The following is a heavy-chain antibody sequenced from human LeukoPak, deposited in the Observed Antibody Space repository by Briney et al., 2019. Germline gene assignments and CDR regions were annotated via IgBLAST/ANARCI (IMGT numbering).Heavy chain of an antibody. CDR3: ASLNYDSSGYFNNY. CDR1: GFTFSSYG. Sequence: HSGGSLRLSCAASGFTFSSYGMHWVRQAPGKGLEWVAFIRYDGSNQYYADSVKGRFTISRDNSKNTLYLQMNSLRAEDTAVYYCASLNYDSSGYFNNYWGQGTLVTVSS. V-gene: IGHV3-30*02. J-gene: IGHJ4*02. D-gene: IGHD3-22*01. CDR2: IRYDGSNQ.